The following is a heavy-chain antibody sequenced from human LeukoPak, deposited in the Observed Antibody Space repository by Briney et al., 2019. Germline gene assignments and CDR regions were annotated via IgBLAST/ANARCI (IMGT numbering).Heavy chain of an antibody. Sequence: GSLRISCAASGFTFSSYSMNWVRQAPGKGLEWVASISSSSTYIYYADSVKGRFTISRDNAKNSLYLQMNSLRAEDMAVYYCARVYSGSFCADYWGQGTLVTVSS. CDR1: GFTFSSYS. CDR3: ARVYSGSFCADY. V-gene: IGHV3-21*01. D-gene: IGHD1-26*01. J-gene: IGHJ4*02. CDR2: ISSSSTYI.